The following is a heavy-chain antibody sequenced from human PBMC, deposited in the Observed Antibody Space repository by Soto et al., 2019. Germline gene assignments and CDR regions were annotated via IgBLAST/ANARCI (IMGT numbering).Heavy chain of an antibody. Sequence: GESLKISCKGSGYSFAGYWITWVRQKPGKGLEWMGRSDPSDSQTYYSPSFRGHVTISVTKSITTVFLQWSSLRASDPAMYYCARQIYDSDTGPNFQYYFDSWGQGTPVTVSS. V-gene: IGHV5-10-1*01. CDR2: SDPSDSQT. D-gene: IGHD3-22*01. J-gene: IGHJ4*02. CDR1: GYSFAGYW. CDR3: ARQIYDSDTGPNFQYYFDS.